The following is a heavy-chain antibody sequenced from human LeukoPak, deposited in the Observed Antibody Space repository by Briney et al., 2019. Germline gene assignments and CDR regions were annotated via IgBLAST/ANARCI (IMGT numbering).Heavy chain of an antibody. V-gene: IGHV4-34*01. D-gene: IGHD4/OR15-4a*01. CDR3: ARLGANLRSPFDY. Sequence: PSETLSLTCAVYGGSFSGYYWSWIRQPPGKGLEWIGSIYYSGSTYYNPSLKSRVTISVDTSKNQFSLKLSSVTAADTAVYYCARLGANLRSPFDYWGQGTLVTVSS. CDR2: IYYSGST. CDR1: GGSFSGYY. J-gene: IGHJ4*02.